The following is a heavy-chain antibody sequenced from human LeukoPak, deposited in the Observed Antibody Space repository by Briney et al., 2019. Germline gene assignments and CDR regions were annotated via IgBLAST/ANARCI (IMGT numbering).Heavy chain of an antibody. Sequence: GGSLRLPCAASGFTFSSYAMHWVRQAPGKGLEYVSAISSNGGSTYYANSVKGRFTISRDNSKNTLYLQMGSLRAEDMAVYYCASGGYYYPSDYWGQGTLVTVSS. J-gene: IGHJ4*02. CDR3: ASGGYYYPSDY. V-gene: IGHV3-64*01. CDR1: GFTFSSYA. D-gene: IGHD3-22*01. CDR2: ISSNGGST.